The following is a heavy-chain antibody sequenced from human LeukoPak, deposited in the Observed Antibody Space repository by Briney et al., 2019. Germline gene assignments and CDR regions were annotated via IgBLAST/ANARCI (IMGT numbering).Heavy chain of an antibody. CDR1: GGSFSGYY. CDR2: INHSGST. Sequence: PSETLSLTCAVYGGSFSGYYWSWIRQPPGKGLEWIGEINHSGSTNYNPSLKSRVTISVDTSKNQFSLKLSSVTAADTAVYYCARGARPNYYGSGGYRPFGYWGQGTLVTVSS. J-gene: IGHJ4*02. V-gene: IGHV4-34*01. CDR3: ARGARPNYYGSGGYRPFGY. D-gene: IGHD3-10*01.